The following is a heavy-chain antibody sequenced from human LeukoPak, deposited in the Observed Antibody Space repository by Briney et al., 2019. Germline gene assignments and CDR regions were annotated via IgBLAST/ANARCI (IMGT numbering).Heavy chain of an antibody. CDR3: AGHHPRNTVDF. V-gene: IGHV4-59*08. CDR2: ISYSGST. D-gene: IGHD2-8*02. CDR1: GGSISSYY. J-gene: IGHJ4*02. Sequence: SETLSLTCTVSGGSISSYYWSWIRQPPGKGLEWIGYISYSGSTNYNPSLKSRVTISLNTSKNQFSLKLSSVTAADTAVYYCAGHHPRNTVDFWGQGTLVTVSS.